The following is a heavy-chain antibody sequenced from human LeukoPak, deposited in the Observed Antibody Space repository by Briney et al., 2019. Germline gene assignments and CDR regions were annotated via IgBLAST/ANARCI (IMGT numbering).Heavy chain of an antibody. CDR1: GFTFSSYA. V-gene: IGHV3-23*01. CDR2: ISGSGGST. D-gene: IGHD3-22*01. Sequence: GGSLRLSCAASGFTFSSYAMSWVRQAPGKGLEWVSAISGSGGSTYYADSVKGQFTISRDSSKNTLYLQMNSLRAEDTAVYYCAKGSGYYPEGSDYWGQGTLVTVSS. CDR3: AKGSGYYPEGSDY. J-gene: IGHJ4*02.